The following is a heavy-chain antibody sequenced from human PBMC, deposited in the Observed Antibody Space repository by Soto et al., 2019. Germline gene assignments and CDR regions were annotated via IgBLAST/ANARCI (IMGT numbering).Heavy chain of an antibody. D-gene: IGHD3-3*01. CDR1: GGSISSGDYY. J-gene: IGHJ4*02. CDR2: IYYSGST. CDR3: ARSDYDFWSGYYPLGH. Sequence: QVQLQESGPGLVKPSQTLSLTCTVSGGSISSGDYYWSWIRQPPGKGLEWIGYIYYSGSTYYNPSLKSRVTISVDPSKNQFSLKLSSVTAADTAVYYCARSDYDFWSGYYPLGHWGQGTLVTVSS. V-gene: IGHV4-30-4*01.